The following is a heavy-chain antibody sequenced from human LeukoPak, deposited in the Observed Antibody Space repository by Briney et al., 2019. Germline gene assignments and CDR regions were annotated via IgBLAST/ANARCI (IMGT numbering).Heavy chain of an antibody. D-gene: IGHD6-19*01. CDR2: VYGGGGI. Sequence: GGSLRLSCAASGLKVNNIHMSWVRQAPGRGLEWVSVVYGGGGIYYADSVQGRFTISRDNSKNTVYLHMNNLRGDDSALYYCVRDLAGAFDFWGQGTPVKVSS. V-gene: IGHV3-66*01. CDR3: VRDLAGAFDF. CDR1: GLKVNNIH. J-gene: IGHJ4*02.